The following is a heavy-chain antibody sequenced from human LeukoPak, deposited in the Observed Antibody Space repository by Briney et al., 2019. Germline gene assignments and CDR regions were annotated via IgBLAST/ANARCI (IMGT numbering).Heavy chain of an antibody. CDR1: GFTFSSYA. J-gene: IGHJ4*02. CDR2: ISGSGGST. Sequence: PGGSLRLSCAASGFTFSSYAMSWVRQAPGKGMEWVSVISGSGGSTYYADSVKGRFTISRDNSKNTLYLQMNSLRAEDTAVYYCAKAGNWAFDYWGQGTLVTVSS. D-gene: IGHD7-27*01. CDR3: AKAGNWAFDY. V-gene: IGHV3-23*01.